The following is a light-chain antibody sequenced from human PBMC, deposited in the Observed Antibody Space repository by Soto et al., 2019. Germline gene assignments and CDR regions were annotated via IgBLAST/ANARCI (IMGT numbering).Light chain of an antibody. CDR2: KAS. J-gene: IGKJ4*01. CDR1: QSISTW. V-gene: IGKV1-5*03. Sequence: DIQMTPSPSTLSASVGDRVTITCRASQSISTWLAWYQQKPGKAPKLLIYKASSLEGGVPSRFGGSGAGTLFNITISSLHPDDFATYYCQQYNPHPLTFGGGTTVDIK. CDR3: QQYNPHPLT.